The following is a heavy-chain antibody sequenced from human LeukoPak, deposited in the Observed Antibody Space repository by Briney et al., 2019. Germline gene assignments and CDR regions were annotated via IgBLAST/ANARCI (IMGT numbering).Heavy chain of an antibody. D-gene: IGHD3-22*01. CDR3: ARGIGTSYDSSRDAFDI. Sequence: SQTLSLNCTVSAGSINSGDYYWSWIRQPAGKGLEWIGRIYSPGTNYNYNPSVKSRVTISIDTSKNQFSLKLTSVTAADTAVYYCARGIGTSYDSSRDAFDIWGHGTMVTVSS. CDR1: AGSINSGDYY. V-gene: IGHV4-61*02. J-gene: IGHJ3*02. CDR2: IYSPGTN.